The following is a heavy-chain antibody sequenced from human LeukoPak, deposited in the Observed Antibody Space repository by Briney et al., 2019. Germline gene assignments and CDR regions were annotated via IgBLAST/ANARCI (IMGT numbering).Heavy chain of an antibody. CDR2: IYYSGST. Sequence: SETLSLTCTVSGGSLSSYYWSWIRQPPGKGVEWIGYIYYSGSTNYNPSLKSRVTISVDTSKNQFSLKLSSVTAADTAVYYCARGGGYSYGKVHYYYYMDVWGKGTTVTVSS. V-gene: IGHV4-59*01. D-gene: IGHD5-18*01. CDR1: GGSLSSYY. CDR3: ARGGGYSYGKVHYYYYMDV. J-gene: IGHJ6*03.